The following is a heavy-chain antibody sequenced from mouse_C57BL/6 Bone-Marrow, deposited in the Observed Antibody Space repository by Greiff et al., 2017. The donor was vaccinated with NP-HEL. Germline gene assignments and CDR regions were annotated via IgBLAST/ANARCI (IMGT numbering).Heavy chain of an antibody. CDR2: ISSGGSYT. CDR1: GFTFSSYG. CDR3: ARRSLFDY. D-gene: IGHD6-1*01. J-gene: IGHJ2*01. V-gene: IGHV5-6*02. Sequence: DVKLVASGGDLVKPGGSLKLSCAASGFTFSSYGMSWVRQTPDKRLEWVATISSGGSYTYYPDSVKGRFTISRDNAKNTLYLQMSSLKSEDTAMYYCARRSLFDYWGQGTTLTVSS.